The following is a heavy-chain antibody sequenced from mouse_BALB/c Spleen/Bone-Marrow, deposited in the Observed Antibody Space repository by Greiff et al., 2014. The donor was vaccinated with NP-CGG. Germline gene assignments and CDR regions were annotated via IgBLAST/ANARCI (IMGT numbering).Heavy chain of an antibody. V-gene: IGHV1S127*01. CDR3: TRRGYYAMDY. Sequence: VQVVESGAELVKPGASVKMSCKASGYTFTSYWMHWVKQRPGQGLEWIGVIDPSDSYTSYNQKFKGKATLTVDTSSSTAYMQLSSLTSEDSAVYYCTRRGYYAMDYWGQGTSVTVSS. J-gene: IGHJ4*01. CDR2: IDPSDSYT. CDR1: GYTFTSYW.